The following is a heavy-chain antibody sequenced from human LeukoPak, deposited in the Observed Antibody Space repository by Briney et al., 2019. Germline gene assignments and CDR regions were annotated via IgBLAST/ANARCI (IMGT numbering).Heavy chain of an antibody. D-gene: IGHD5-12*01. V-gene: IGHV3-9*01. CDR2: ISWNSAYI. CDR1: GFTFHLYA. J-gene: IGHJ4*02. Sequence: PGRSLRLSCAASGFTFHLYAIHWVRQVPGKGLEWVSGISWNSAYIGYADSVKGRFTISRDNAKNSVYLQMNSLRAEDTALYYCAKDKAPLYSGYDWDLDFWGQGTMVTVSS. CDR3: AKDKAPLYSGYDWDLDF.